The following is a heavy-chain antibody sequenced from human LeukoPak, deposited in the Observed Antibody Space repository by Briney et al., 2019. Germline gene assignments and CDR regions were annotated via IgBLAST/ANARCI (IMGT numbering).Heavy chain of an antibody. Sequence: PSETLSLTCTVSGGSVGSGSYYWSWIRQPPGKGLEWIGYIYYSGSTNYNPSLKSRATISVDTSKNQFSLKLSSVTAADTAVYYCAREGLYGDYVWSLDYWGQGTLVTVSS. J-gene: IGHJ4*02. CDR3: AREGLYGDYVWSLDY. CDR2: IYYSGST. V-gene: IGHV4-61*01. D-gene: IGHD4-17*01. CDR1: GGSVGSGSYY.